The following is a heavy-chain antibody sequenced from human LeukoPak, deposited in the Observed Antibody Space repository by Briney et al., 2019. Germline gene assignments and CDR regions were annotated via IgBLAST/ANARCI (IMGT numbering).Heavy chain of an antibody. CDR2: MNPNSGNT. V-gene: IGHV1-8*03. CDR1: GYTFTSYD. CDR3: ARGLAYYGSGSFFDY. J-gene: IGHJ4*02. D-gene: IGHD3-10*01. Sequence: ASVKVSRKASGYTFTSYDINWVRQATGQGLEWMGWMNPNSGNTGYAQKFQGRVTITRNTSISTAYMELSSLRSEDTAVYYCARGLAYYGSGSFFDYWGQGTLVTVSS.